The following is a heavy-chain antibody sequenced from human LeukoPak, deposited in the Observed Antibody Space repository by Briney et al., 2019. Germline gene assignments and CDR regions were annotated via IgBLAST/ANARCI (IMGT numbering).Heavy chain of an antibody. CDR3: TPEGVSL. Sequence: PGGSLRLSCVASGFNFTNAWMSWVRQAQGKGLEWVGRIKRQKNRRTIDYVASVKGRFTISRDDQKNMLYLQMKSLKVEDTAVYYCTPEGVSLWGRGTLVSVSS. CDR2: IKRQKNRRTI. CDR1: GFNFTNAW. J-gene: IGHJ4*02. V-gene: IGHV3-15*01. D-gene: IGHD3-16*01.